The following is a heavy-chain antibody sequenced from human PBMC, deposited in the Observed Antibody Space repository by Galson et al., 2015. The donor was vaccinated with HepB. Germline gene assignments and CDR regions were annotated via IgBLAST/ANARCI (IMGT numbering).Heavy chain of an antibody. V-gene: IGHV1-18*04. CDR2: ISAYNGNT. J-gene: IGHJ6*02. D-gene: IGHD2-2*01. CDR3: ARDPDIVVVPAALPYYYYYGMDV. CDR1: GYTFTSYG. Sequence: SVKVSCKASGYTFTSYGISWVRQAPGQGLEWMGWISAYNGNTNYAQKLQGRVTMTTDTSTSTAYMELRSLRSDDTAVYYCARDPDIVVVPAALPYYYYYGMDVWGQGTTVTVSS.